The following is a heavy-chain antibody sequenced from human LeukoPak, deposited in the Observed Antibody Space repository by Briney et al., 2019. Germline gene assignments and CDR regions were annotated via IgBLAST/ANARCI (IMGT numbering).Heavy chain of an antibody. V-gene: IGHV1-2*02. J-gene: IGHJ4*02. CDR1: GYTFTGYY. D-gene: IGHD5-18*01. CDR3: AREQDIGMVSALDY. CDR2: SNPNSGDT. Sequence: GASVKVSCKPSGYTFTGYYMHWVRQAPGLGLEWMGWSNPNSGDTNDAQKFQGRVTMTRDTSISTAYMELSRLRSDDTAVYYCAREQDIGMVSALDYWGQGTLVTVSS.